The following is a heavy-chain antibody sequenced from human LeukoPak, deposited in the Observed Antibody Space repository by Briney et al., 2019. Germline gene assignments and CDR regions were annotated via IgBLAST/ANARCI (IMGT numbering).Heavy chain of an antibody. D-gene: IGHD3-3*01. J-gene: IGHJ4*02. CDR1: GGSISSSSYY. V-gene: IGHV4-39*01. Sequence: PSETLSLTCTVSGGSISSSSYYWGWIRQPPGKGLEWIGSIYYSGSTYYNPSLKSRVTISVDTSKNQFSLKLSSVTAADTAVYYCARRFSHFGVVEIWGQGTLVTVSS. CDR3: ARRFSHFGVVEI. CDR2: IYYSGST.